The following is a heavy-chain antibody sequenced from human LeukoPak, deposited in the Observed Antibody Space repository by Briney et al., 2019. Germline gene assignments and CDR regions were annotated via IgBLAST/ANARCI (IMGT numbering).Heavy chain of an antibody. D-gene: IGHD3-10*01. CDR2: MNPNSGNT. Sequence: ASVKVSCKASGYTFTSYDINWVRQATGQGLEWMGWMNPNSGNTGYAQKFQGRVTMTRNTSISTAYMELSSLRSEDTAVYYCARGMGITMVRGVIITPDYWGQGTLVTVSS. J-gene: IGHJ4*02. CDR3: ARGMGITMVRGVIITPDY. V-gene: IGHV1-8*01. CDR1: GYTFTSYD.